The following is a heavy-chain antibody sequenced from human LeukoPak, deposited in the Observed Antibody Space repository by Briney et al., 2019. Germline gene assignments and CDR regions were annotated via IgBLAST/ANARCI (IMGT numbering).Heavy chain of an antibody. V-gene: IGHV3-21*04. CDR2: IGTSSSTHI. CDR1: GFTFSSYS. D-gene: IGHD2-21*02. Sequence: NPGGSLRLSCAASGFTFSSYSMNWVRQAPGKGLEWVSSIGTSSSTHIYYADSVKGRFTISRDNSKNTLYLQMKSLRAEDTAVYYCARTDETAPAEDFQHWGQGTLVTVSS. CDR3: ARTDETAPAEDFQH. J-gene: IGHJ1*01.